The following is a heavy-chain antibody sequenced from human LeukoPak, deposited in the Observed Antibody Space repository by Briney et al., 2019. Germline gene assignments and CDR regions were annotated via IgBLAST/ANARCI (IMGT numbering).Heavy chain of an antibody. CDR2: INHSGST. V-gene: IGHV4-34*01. J-gene: IGHJ4*02. D-gene: IGHD5-12*01. Sequence: SETLSLTCAVYGGSFSGYYWSWIRQPPGKGLEWIGEINHSGSTNYNPSLKSRVTISVDTSKNQFSLKLSSVTAADTAVYYCASDSGYDEIDCWGQGTLVTVSS. CDR3: ASDSGYDEIDC. CDR1: GGSFSGYY.